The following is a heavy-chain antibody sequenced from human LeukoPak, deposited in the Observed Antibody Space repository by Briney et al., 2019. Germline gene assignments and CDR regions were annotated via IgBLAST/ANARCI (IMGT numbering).Heavy chain of an antibody. J-gene: IGHJ4*02. V-gene: IGHV3-7*01. CDR1: GFTFSIYW. CDR2: IKQDGTEK. CDR3: ARAPGLAAAGTPHDY. D-gene: IGHD6-13*01. Sequence: PGGSLRLSCAASGFTFSIYWMNWVRQAPGKGLEWVANIKQDGTEKYYVDSVKGRFTISRDNAKNSLYLQMNSLRAEGTAVYYCARAPGLAAAGTPHDYWGQGTLVTVSS.